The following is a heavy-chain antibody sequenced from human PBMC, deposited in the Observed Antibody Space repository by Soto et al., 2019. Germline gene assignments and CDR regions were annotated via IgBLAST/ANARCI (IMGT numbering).Heavy chain of an antibody. J-gene: IGHJ4*02. V-gene: IGHV1-24*01. CDR1: GYTLTELS. D-gene: IGHD2-15*01. CDR2: FDPEDGET. CDR3: ATRQFVEGGSCHFDY. Sequence: ASVKVSCKVSGYTLTELSMHWVRQAPGKGLEWMGGFDPEDGETIYAQKFQGRVTMTEDTSTDTAYMELSSLRSEDTAVYYCATRQFVEGGSCHFDYWGQGTLVTVSS.